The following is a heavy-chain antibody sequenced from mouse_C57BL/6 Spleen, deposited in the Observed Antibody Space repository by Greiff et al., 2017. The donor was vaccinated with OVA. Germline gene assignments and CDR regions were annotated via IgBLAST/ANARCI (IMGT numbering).Heavy chain of an antibody. J-gene: IGHJ3*01. CDR3: ARVYGSSWFAY. Sequence: EVQRVESGPGLVKPSQSLSLTCSVTGYSITSGYYWNWIRQFPGNKLEWMGYISYDGSNNYNPSLKNRISITRDTSKNQFFLKLNSVTTEDTATYYCARVYGSSWFAYWGQGTLVTVSA. V-gene: IGHV3-6*01. D-gene: IGHD1-1*01. CDR2: ISYDGSN. CDR1: GYSITSGYY.